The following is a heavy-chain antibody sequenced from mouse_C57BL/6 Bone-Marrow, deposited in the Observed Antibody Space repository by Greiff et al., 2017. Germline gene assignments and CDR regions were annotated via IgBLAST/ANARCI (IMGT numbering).Heavy chain of an antibody. Sequence: VQLQQPGAELVMPGASVKLSCKASGYTFTSYWMHWVKQRPGQGLEWIGEIDPSDSYTNYNQKFKGKSTLTVDKSSSTDYMQLSSLTSEDSAVYYCARDSIYYGSSYWYFDVWGTGTTVTVSS. J-gene: IGHJ1*03. CDR1: GYTFTSYW. V-gene: IGHV1-69*01. CDR3: ARDSIYYGSSYWYFDV. CDR2: IDPSDSYT. D-gene: IGHD1-1*01.